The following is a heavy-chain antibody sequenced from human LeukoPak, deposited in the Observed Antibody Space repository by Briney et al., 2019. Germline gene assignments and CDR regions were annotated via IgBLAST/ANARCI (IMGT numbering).Heavy chain of an antibody. V-gene: IGHV3-30*02. CDR1: GFTFSSYG. J-gene: IGHJ6*03. CDR3: AKDDPENYYYYYMDV. Sequence: GGSLRLSCAASGFTFSSYGMHWVRQAPGKGLEWVAFIRYDGSNKYYADSVKGRFTISRDNSKNTLYLQMNSLRAEGTAVYYCAKDDPENYYYYYMDVWGKGTTVTVSS. CDR2: IRYDGSNK.